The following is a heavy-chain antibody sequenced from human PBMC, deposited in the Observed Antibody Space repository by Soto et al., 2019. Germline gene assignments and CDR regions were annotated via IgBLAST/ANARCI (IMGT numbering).Heavy chain of an antibody. CDR1: GGTFSSYA. V-gene: IGHV1-69*13. J-gene: IGHJ4*02. Sequence: GASVKVSCKASGGTFSSYAISWVRQAPGQGLEWMGGIIPIFGTANYAQKFQGRVTITADESTSTAYMELSSLRSEDTAVYYCARVWRGYSYGDFDYWGQGTLVTVSS. D-gene: IGHD5-18*01. CDR2: IIPIFGTA. CDR3: ARVWRGYSYGDFDY.